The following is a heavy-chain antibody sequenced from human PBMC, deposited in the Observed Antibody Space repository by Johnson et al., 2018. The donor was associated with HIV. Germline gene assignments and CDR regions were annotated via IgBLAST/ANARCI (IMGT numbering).Heavy chain of an antibody. CDR3: ARDRWEEPAALDM. D-gene: IGHD1-14*01. CDR2: IGTAGDT. V-gene: IGHV3-13*01. CDR1: GFTFSSYG. J-gene: IGHJ3*02. Sequence: MQLVESGGDLVQPGGSLRLSCAASGFTFSSYGMHWVRQATGKGLEWVSAIGTAGDTYYPGSVKGRFTISRENAKNSLYLQMNSLRTEDTAVYYCARDRWEEPAALDMWGQGTMVTVSS.